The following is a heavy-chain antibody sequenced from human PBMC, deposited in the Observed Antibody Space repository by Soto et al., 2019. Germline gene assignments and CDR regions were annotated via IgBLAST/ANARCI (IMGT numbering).Heavy chain of an antibody. Sequence: SETLSLTCAVYGGSFSGYYWSWIRQPPGKGLEWIGEINHSGSTNYNTSLKSRVTISVDTSKNQFSLKLSSVTAADTAVYYCARVRYYYGSGSDYWGQGTLVTVSS. CDR3: ARVRYYYGSGSDY. CDR1: GGSFSGYY. CDR2: INHSGST. V-gene: IGHV4-34*01. J-gene: IGHJ4*02. D-gene: IGHD3-10*01.